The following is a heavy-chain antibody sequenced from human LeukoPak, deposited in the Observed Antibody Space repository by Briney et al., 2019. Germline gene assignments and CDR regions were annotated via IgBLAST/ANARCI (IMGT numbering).Heavy chain of an antibody. CDR2: ISSSGTTK. J-gene: IGHJ4*02. CDR3: ARGWDDLAARGYYFDY. Sequence: GGTLRLSCAASGFTFSDYYITWIRQAPGKGLEWVSYISSSGTTKYYADSVNGRFTISRDNAKNSLYLQMNGLRAEDTAVYYCARGWDDLAARGYYFDYWGQGTLVTVSS. D-gene: IGHD6-6*01. V-gene: IGHV3-11*04. CDR1: GFTFSDYY.